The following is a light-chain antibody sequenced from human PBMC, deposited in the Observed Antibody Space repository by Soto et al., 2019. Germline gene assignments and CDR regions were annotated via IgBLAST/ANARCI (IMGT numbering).Light chain of an antibody. CDR1: QSISTS. Sequence: DIQMTQSPSSLSAYVGDRVTITCRASQSISTSLNWYQHKPGKAPNLLIYSASSVQSGVPSRFSASGSETEFTLTISSLQPEDFGTYYWQETYNSPPLTFGGGTKVEIK. V-gene: IGKV1-39*01. J-gene: IGKJ4*01. CDR3: QETYNSPPLT. CDR2: SAS.